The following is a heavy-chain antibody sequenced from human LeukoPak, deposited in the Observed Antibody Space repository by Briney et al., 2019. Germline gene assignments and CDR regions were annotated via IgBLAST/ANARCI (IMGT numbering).Heavy chain of an antibody. CDR1: GFTFDDYA. J-gene: IGHJ6*03. D-gene: IGHD2-2*01. CDR3: AKEGCSSTSCYFDYYYMDV. Sequence: GGSLRLSCAASGFTFDDYAMHWVRQAPGKGLEWVSGISWNSGSIGYADSVKGRFTISRDNAKNSLYLQMNSLRAEDTALYYCAKEGCSSTSCYFDYYYMDVWGKGTTVTVSS. V-gene: IGHV3-9*01. CDR2: ISWNSGSI.